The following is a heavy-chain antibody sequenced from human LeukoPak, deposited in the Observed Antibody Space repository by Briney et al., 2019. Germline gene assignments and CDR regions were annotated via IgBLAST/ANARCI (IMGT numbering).Heavy chain of an antibody. Sequence: GSSVKVSRKASGYTFTSYDIDWLRQATGQGLEWMGWMNPNSGNTGYAQKFQGRVTMTRNTSIRTAYMELSSLRSEDTAVYYCARRRWSGGSCRFQPWGQGTLVTVCS. D-gene: IGHD2-15*01. CDR1: GYTFTSYD. J-gene: IGHJ5*02. CDR2: MNPNSGNT. CDR3: ARRRWSGGSCRFQP. V-gene: IGHV1-8*01.